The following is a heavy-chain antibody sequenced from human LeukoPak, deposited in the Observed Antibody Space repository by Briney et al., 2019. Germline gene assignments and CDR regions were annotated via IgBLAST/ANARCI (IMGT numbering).Heavy chain of an antibody. V-gene: IGHV3-72*01. D-gene: IGHD3-22*01. CDR3: IRFKYDSSGHYVAGDH. CDR1: GFTFNKHH. CDR2: SRNKANGYNA. J-gene: IGHJ4*02. Sequence: PGGSLRLACAASGFTFNKHHMDWVRQAPGKGLEWVGRSRNKANGYNAEYAASVKGRFTISRDDSQNLLLLQMSSLKTEDTAIYYCIRFKYDSSGHYVAGDHWGQGTLVTVSS.